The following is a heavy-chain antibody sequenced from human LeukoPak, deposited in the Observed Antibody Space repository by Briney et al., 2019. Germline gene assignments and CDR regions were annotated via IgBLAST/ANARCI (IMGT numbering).Heavy chain of an antibody. D-gene: IGHD2-15*01. CDR2: ISGSGGST. Sequence: GGSLRLSCAASGFTFSSYGMSWVRQAAGEGLEWVSAISGSGGSTYYADSVKGRFTISRDNSKNTLYLQMNSLRAEDTAVYYCAKAPVTTCRGAFCYPFDYWGLGTLVTVSS. V-gene: IGHV3-23*01. CDR3: AKAPVTTCRGAFCYPFDY. CDR1: GFTFSSYG. J-gene: IGHJ4*02.